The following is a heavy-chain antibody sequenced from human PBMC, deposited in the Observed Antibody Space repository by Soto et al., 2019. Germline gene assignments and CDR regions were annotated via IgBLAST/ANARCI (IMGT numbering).Heavy chain of an antibody. Sequence: GASGKVSCKASGYTFTGYDMHWVRQAPGQGLEWMGWINRNSGGTNYAQKFQGWVTMTRDTSISTAYMELSRLRSDDTAVYYCARAPYSSSWYYYYYGMDVWGQGTTVTVSS. D-gene: IGHD6-13*01. CDR1: GYTFTGYD. CDR3: ARAPYSSSWYYYYYGMDV. V-gene: IGHV1-2*04. J-gene: IGHJ6*02. CDR2: INRNSGGT.